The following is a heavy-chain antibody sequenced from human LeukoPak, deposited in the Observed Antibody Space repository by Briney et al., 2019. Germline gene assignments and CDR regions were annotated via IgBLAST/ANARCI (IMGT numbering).Heavy chain of an antibody. CDR2: INHSGST. CDR3: ARVRLWLRFSYNWFDP. CDR1: GGSFSGYY. J-gene: IGHJ5*02. V-gene: IGHV4-34*01. D-gene: IGHD5-12*01. Sequence: SETLSLTCAVYGGSFSGYYWSWIRQPPGKGLEWIGEINHSGSTNYNQSLKSRVTISVDTSKNQFSLKLSSVTAADTAVYYCARVRLWLRFSYNWFDPWGQGTLVTVSS.